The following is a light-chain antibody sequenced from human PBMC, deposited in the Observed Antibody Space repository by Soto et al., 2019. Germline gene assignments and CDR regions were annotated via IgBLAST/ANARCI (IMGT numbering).Light chain of an antibody. CDR1: QSVRSNY. V-gene: IGKV3-20*01. J-gene: IGKJ4*01. Sequence: EIVLTQSPDTLSLSPGERATLSCRASQSVRSNYLAWYHHKPGQAPRFLIYDASSRATGIPDRFSGSGSGTDFTLTISSLEPEDFAVYYCQQYDSSPLTFGGGTKVEIK. CDR3: QQYDSSPLT. CDR2: DAS.